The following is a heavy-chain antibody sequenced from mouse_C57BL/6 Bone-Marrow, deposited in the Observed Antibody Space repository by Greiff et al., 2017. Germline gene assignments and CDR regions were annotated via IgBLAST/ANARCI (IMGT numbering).Heavy chain of an antibody. J-gene: IGHJ2*01. CDR2: IDPSDSYT. CDR1: GYTFTSYW. Sequence: QVQLQQPGAELVMPGASVKLSCKASGYTFTSYWMHWVKQRPGQGLEWIGEIDPSDSYTNYNQKFKGKSTLTVDKSSSTAYMQLSSLTSEDSAVYFCARCYYGSSHYWGQGTTLTVSS. V-gene: IGHV1-69*01. CDR3: ARCYYGSSHY. D-gene: IGHD1-1*01.